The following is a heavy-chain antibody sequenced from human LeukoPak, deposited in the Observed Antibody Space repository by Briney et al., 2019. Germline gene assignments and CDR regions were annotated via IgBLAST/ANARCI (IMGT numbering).Heavy chain of an antibody. CDR2: IDDDSRPI. D-gene: IGHD7-27*01. Sequence: GGSLRLSCAASGFSFSRYSMNWVRQTPGKGLAWLSYIDDDSRPIYYADSVRGRFTVSRDNAKNSLFLQMNGLRAEDTALYYCARGGTGDGNYFDYWGQGTLVTASS. J-gene: IGHJ4*02. CDR1: GFSFSRYS. V-gene: IGHV3-48*01. CDR3: ARGGTGDGNYFDY.